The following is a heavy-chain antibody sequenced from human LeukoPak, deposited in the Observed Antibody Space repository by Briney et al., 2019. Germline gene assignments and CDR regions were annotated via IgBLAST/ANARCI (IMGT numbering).Heavy chain of an antibody. Sequence: KPGGSLRLSCAASGFTFSSYSMNWVRQAPWKGLEWVSSISSSSSYIYYADSVKGRFTISRDNAKNSLYLQMNSLRAEDTAVYYCARALGDDFWSGYSDSWGQGTLVTVSS. J-gene: IGHJ4*02. D-gene: IGHD3-3*01. CDR2: ISSSSSYI. CDR3: ARALGDDFWSGYSDS. V-gene: IGHV3-21*01. CDR1: GFTFSSYS.